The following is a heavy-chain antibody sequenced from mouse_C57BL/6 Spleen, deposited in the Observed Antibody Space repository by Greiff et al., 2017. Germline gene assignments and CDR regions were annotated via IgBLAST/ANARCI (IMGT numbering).Heavy chain of an antibody. V-gene: IGHV5-6*02. D-gene: IGHD4-1*01. CDR2: ISSGGSYT. CDR3: ARGTGGYAMDY. J-gene: IGHJ4*01. Sequence: EVKLVESGGDLVKPGGSLKLSCAASGFTFSSYGMSWVRQTPDKRLEWVATISSGGSYTYYPDSVKGRFTISRDNAKNTLYLQMSSLKSEDTAMYYCARGTGGYAMDYWGQGTSVTVSS. CDR1: GFTFSSYG.